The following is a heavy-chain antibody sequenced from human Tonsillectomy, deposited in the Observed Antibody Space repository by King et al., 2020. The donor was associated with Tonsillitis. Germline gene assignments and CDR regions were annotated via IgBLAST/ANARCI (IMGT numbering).Heavy chain of an antibody. J-gene: IGHJ6*02. Sequence: VQLVESGGGLVNPGGSLRLSCAASGFTFSSYSMNWVRQAPGKGLEWVSSISSSSDYIYYTDSVKGRFTISRDNAKNSLYLQMNSLRAEDTAVYYCARIYGSGSYYLQLYYYYGMDVWGQGTTVTVSS. CDR2: ISSSSDYI. D-gene: IGHD3-10*01. CDR3: ARIYGSGSYYLQLYYYYGMDV. CDR1: GFTFSSYS. V-gene: IGHV3-21*01.